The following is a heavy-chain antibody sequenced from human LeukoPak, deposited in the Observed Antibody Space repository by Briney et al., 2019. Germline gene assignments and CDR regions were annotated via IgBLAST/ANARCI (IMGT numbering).Heavy chain of an antibody. CDR1: GYSFTTYW. J-gene: IGHJ3*02. Sequence: GESLKISCKSSGYSFTTYWIGWVRQVPGKGLEWMGIIYPGDSDTRYSPSFQGQVTISADKSISTAYLQWSSLKASDTAMYYCARLRYSSDWSDAFDIWGQETMVTVFS. CDR2: IYPGDSDT. V-gene: IGHV5-51*01. CDR3: ARLRYSSDWSDAFDI. D-gene: IGHD6-19*01.